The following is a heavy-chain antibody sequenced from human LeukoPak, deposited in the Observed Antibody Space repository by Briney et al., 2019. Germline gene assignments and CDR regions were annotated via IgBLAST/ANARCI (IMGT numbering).Heavy chain of an antibody. CDR2: INSDGSST. D-gene: IGHD3-3*01. Sequence: GGSLRLSCAASGFTFSSYSMNWVRQAPGKGLVWVSRINSDGSSTSYADSVKGRFTISRDNAKNTLYVQMNSLRAEDTAVYYCTTNPIGGFDYWGQGTLVTVSS. CDR3: TTNPIGGFDY. V-gene: IGHV3-74*01. J-gene: IGHJ4*02. CDR1: GFTFSSYS.